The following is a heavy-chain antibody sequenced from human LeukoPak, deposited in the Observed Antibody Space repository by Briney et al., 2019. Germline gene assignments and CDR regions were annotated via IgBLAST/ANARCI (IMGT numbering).Heavy chain of an antibody. J-gene: IGHJ3*02. CDR3: ARDFYGSGENAFDI. D-gene: IGHD3-10*01. CDR1: GFTFSSHS. V-gene: IGHV3-21*01. Sequence: GRSLRLSCAASGFTFSSHSMNWVRQAPGKGLDWVSSISSSSSYIYYADSVKGRFTISRDNAKNSLYLKMNSLRAEDTAVYYCARDFYGSGENAFDIWGQGTMVTVSS. CDR2: ISSSSSYI.